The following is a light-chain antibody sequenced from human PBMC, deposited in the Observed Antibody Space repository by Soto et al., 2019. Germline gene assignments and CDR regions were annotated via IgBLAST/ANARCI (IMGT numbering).Light chain of an antibody. J-gene: IGLJ3*02. CDR3: AAWDNSLNSVV. CDR1: SSNIGRNT. Sequence: QSVLTHPPSASGTPGQRGTISCSGSSSNIGRNTVNWYQQLPGTAPKLLTYSNNQRASGVPDRCSGSKSGTSASLAISGLQSEDEADYYCAAWDNSLNSVVFGGGTKLTVL. V-gene: IGLV1-44*01. CDR2: SNN.